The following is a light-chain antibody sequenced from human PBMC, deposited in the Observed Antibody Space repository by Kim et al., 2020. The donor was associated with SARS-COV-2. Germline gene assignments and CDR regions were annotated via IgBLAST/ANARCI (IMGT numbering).Light chain of an antibody. CDR2: DAF. Sequence: ASVGDRVSITCRASQSVSGWLTWYQQKPGRAPKVLIYDAFTLESGVTSRFSGSGSGTEFTLTISSLQPDDFATYYCQQYDNYPWTFGQGTKVDIK. V-gene: IGKV1-5*01. CDR3: QQYDNYPWT. J-gene: IGKJ1*01. CDR1: QSVSGW.